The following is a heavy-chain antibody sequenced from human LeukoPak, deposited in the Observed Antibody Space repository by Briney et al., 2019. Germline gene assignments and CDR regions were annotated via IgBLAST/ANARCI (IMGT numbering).Heavy chain of an antibody. Sequence: ASVKVSCKASGYTFTGYYMHWVRQAPGQGFEWMGWINPNSGGTNYAQKFQGRVTMTRDTSISTAYMELSRLRSDDTAVYYCARDLQQLSYYFDYWGQGTLVTVSS. D-gene: IGHD6-13*01. CDR2: INPNSGGT. CDR1: GYTFTGYY. CDR3: ARDLQQLSYYFDY. J-gene: IGHJ4*02. V-gene: IGHV1-2*02.